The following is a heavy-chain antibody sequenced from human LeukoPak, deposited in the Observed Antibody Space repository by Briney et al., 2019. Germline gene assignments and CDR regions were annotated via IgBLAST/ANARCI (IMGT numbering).Heavy chain of an antibody. V-gene: IGHV3-21*01. Sequence: GGSLRLSCAASGFTFSSYSMNWVRQAPGKGLEWVSSISSSSSYIYYADSVKGRFTISRDNAKNSLYLQMNSLRAEDTAVYYCARDLFSNGSGREGFDPWGQGTLVTVSS. J-gene: IGHJ5*02. D-gene: IGHD3-10*01. CDR3: ARDLFSNGSGREGFDP. CDR1: GFTFSSYS. CDR2: ISSSSSYI.